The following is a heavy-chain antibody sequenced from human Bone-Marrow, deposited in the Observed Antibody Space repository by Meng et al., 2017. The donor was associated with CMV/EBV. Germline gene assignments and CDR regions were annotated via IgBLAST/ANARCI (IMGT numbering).Heavy chain of an antibody. CDR3: ARGRVGATRRAFDI. CDR2: IIPIFGTA. J-gene: IGHJ3*02. Sequence: SVKVSCKASGGTFSSYAISWVRQAPGQGLEWMGGIIPIFGTANYAQKFQGRVTITTDESTSTAYMELSSLISEDTAVYYCARGRVGATRRAFDIWGQGTMVTVSS. V-gene: IGHV1-69*05. CDR1: GGTFSSYA. D-gene: IGHD1-26*01.